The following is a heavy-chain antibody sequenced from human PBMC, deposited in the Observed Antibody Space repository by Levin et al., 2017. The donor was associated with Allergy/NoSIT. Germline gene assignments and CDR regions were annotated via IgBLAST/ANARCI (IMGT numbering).Heavy chain of an antibody. D-gene: IGHD2-15*01. CDR2: ISSSSSTI. V-gene: IGHV3-48*01. Sequence: GESLKISCAASGFTFSSYSMNWVRQAPGKGLEWVSYISSSSSTIYYADSVKGRFTISRDNAKNSLYLQMNSLRAEDTAVYYCARVSKEGYCSGGSCYWAYHFDYWGQGTLVTVSS. CDR3: ARVSKEGYCSGGSCYWAYHFDY. J-gene: IGHJ4*02. CDR1: GFTFSSYS.